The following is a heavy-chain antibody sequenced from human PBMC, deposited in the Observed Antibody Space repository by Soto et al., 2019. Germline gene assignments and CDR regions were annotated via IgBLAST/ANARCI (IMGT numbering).Heavy chain of an antibody. CDR1: CGSVGSVRYH. CDR2: TYYSGST. V-gene: IGHV4-61*01. CDR3: ARDKSGFWSGYPYYYYYGMDV. J-gene: IGHJ6*02. D-gene: IGHD3-3*01. Sequence: SQTMSLTSSVFCGSVGSVRYHWSWIRQPPGKGLEWIGHTYYSGSTNYNPSLKSRVTISVDTSKNQFSLKLSSVTAADTAVYYCARDKSGFWSGYPYYYYYGMDVWGQGTTVTVSS.